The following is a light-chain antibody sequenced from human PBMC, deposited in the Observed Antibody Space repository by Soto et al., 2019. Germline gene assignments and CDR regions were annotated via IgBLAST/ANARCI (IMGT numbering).Light chain of an antibody. Sequence: DIQMTQSPSTLSASVGDRVTLTCRASQSVSDWLAWYQQKPGKAPKLLIYKASNLESGVPSRFSGSGSGTEFTLTISSLQTDDSATYYCQQYNPFSPYTCGQGTKLEIK. V-gene: IGKV1-5*03. CDR3: QQYNPFSPYT. CDR2: KAS. CDR1: QSVSDW. J-gene: IGKJ2*01.